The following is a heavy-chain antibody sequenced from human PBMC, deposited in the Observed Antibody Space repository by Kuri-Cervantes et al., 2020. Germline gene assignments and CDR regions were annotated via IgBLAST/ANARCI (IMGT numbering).Heavy chain of an antibody. V-gene: IGHV3-74*01. CDR2: INSDGSST. J-gene: IGHJ4*02. CDR3: TRGGVGAPFDD. Sequence: GGSLRLSCAASGFTFSRYWMHWVRQGPGKGLVWVSRINSDGSSTSYADSVKGRFTISRDNAKNTLYLQMNSLKTEDTTVYYCTRGGVGAPFDDWGQGTLVTVSS. CDR1: GFTFSRYW. D-gene: IGHD1-26*01.